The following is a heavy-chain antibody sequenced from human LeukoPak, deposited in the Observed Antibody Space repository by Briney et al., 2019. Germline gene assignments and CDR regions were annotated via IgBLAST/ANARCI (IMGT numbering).Heavy chain of an antibody. CDR1: GDSISRSNYY. Sequence: SETLSLTCSVSGDSISRSNYYWGWIRQPPGKGLEWIGTIFYSGSTDYNPSLKSRVTISVDTSKNQFSLKLSSVTAADTAVYYCAAVLRPQSPHYYYMDVWGKGTTATVSS. CDR2: IFYSGST. CDR3: AAVLRPQSPHYYYMDV. V-gene: IGHV4-39*07. J-gene: IGHJ6*03.